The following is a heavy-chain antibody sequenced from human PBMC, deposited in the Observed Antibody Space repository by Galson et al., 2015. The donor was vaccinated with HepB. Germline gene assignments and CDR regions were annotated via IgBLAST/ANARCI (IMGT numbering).Heavy chain of an antibody. D-gene: IGHD2-2*03. CDR2: ISYSGST. Sequence: SETLSLTCTVSGGSVSSDYWSWIRQPPGKGLEWIGYISYSGSTNYNPSLKSRVTISADTAKTQFSLKLRSVTAADTAVYYCARDDGSSVFDYWGQGALVTVSS. CDR1: GGSVSSDY. V-gene: IGHV4-59*02. J-gene: IGHJ4*02. CDR3: ARDDGSSVFDY.